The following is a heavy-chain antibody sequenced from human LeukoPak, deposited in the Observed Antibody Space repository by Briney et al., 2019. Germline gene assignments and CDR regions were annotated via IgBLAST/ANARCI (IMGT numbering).Heavy chain of an antibody. J-gene: IGHJ6*03. Sequence: PSETLSLTCTVSGGSISSYYWSWIRQPAGKGLEWIGRIYTSGSTNYNPSLKSRVTMSVDTSKNQFSLKLSSVTAAATAVYYCARGGMDYGSLYYYYYYMDVWGKGTTVTVSS. V-gene: IGHV4-4*07. CDR2: IYTSGST. CDR3: ARGGMDYGSLYYYYYYMDV. CDR1: GGSISSYY. D-gene: IGHD4-17*01.